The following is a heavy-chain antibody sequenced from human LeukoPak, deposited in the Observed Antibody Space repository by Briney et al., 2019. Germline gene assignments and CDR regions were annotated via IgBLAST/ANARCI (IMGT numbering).Heavy chain of an antibody. CDR3: ARDSSDILTGYHHF. CDR1: VYSFNYYY. V-gene: IGHV1-2*02. Sequence: GASVKVSCKTSVYSFNYYYLHWVRQAPGQGLEWMGWINPNSGRTHYAPKFQGRVTLTTDTSITTAYMELSSLISGDTALYYFARDSSDILTGYHHFWGQGTLVTVSS. J-gene: IGHJ4*02. D-gene: IGHD3-9*01. CDR2: INPNSGRT.